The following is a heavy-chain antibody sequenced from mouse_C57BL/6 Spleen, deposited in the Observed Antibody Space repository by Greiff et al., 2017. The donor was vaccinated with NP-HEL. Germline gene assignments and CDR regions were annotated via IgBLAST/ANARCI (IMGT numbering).Heavy chain of an antibody. CDR2: IFPGSGST. Sequence: QVQLQHSGPELVKPGASVKISCKASGYTFTDYYINWVKQRPGQGLEWIGWIFPGSGSTYYNEKFKGKATLTVDKSSSTAYMLLSSLTSEDSAVYFCARRAGIITTVVATGYFDYWGQGTTLTVSS. D-gene: IGHD1-1*01. CDR3: ARRAGIITTVVATGYFDY. V-gene: IGHV1-75*01. CDR1: GYTFTDYY. J-gene: IGHJ2*01.